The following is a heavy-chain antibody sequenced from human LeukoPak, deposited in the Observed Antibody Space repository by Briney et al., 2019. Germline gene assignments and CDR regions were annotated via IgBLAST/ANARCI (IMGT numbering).Heavy chain of an antibody. Sequence: SETLSLTCTVSGGSISSSSYYWGWIRQPPGKGLEWIGSIYYSGSTYYNPSLKSRVTISVDTSKNQFSLKLSSVTAADTAVYHCARDAGYQLSRRDYYAMDVWGQGTTVTVSS. D-gene: IGHD2-2*01. CDR2: IYYSGST. V-gene: IGHV4-39*07. J-gene: IGHJ6*02. CDR3: ARDAGYQLSRRDYYAMDV. CDR1: GGSISSSSYY.